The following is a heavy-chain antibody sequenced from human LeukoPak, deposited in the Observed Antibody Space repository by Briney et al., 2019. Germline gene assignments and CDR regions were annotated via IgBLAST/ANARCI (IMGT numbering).Heavy chain of an antibody. CDR1: GFTFRNHG. J-gene: IGHJ4*02. D-gene: IGHD3-9*01. Sequence: PGGSLRLSCAASGFTFRNHGMDWVRQAPGKGLEWVSAISGSGGNTYYADSVKGRFTISRDNSKNTLYLQMNSLRAEDTAVYYCAKFGDILTGYPYYFDYWGQGSLVTVSS. V-gene: IGHV3-23*01. CDR3: AKFGDILTGYPYYFDY. CDR2: ISGSGGNT.